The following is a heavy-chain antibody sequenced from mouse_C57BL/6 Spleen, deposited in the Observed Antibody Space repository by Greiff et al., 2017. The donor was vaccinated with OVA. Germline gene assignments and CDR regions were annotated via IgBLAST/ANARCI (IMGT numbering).Heavy chain of an antibody. Sequence: VQLQQSGAELVKPGASVKLSCKASGYTFTDYCIHWVKQRPGQGLEWIGGIYPGSGSTNYNEKFKGKATLTADTSSSTAYMELSSLTSEDSAVYVCARPEGCSQDVDDWGKGTTLTVSS. CDR3: ARPEGCSQDVDD. J-gene: IGHJ1*03. V-gene: IGHV1-77*01. CDR1: GYTFTDYC. CDR2: IYPGSGST.